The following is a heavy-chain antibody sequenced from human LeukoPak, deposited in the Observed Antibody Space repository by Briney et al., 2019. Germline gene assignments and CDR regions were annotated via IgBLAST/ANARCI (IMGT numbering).Heavy chain of an antibody. J-gene: IGHJ4*02. Sequence: GGPLRLSCAASGFTFSSYSMNWVRQAPGKGLEWVSSISSSSSYIYYADSVKGRFTISRDNAKNSLYLQMNSLRAEDTAVYYCARAGGDYYDSSGYPVGPYYFDYWGQGTLVTVSS. CDR2: ISSSSSYI. CDR1: GFTFSSYS. CDR3: ARAGGDYYDSSGYPVGPYYFDY. V-gene: IGHV3-21*01. D-gene: IGHD3-22*01.